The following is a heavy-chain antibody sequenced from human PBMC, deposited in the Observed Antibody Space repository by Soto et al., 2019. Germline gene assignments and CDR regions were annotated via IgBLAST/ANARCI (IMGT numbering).Heavy chain of an antibody. CDR3: ARDRGYDYGEGNFDY. V-gene: IGHV4-61*01. CDR2: IYYSGST. Sequence: PSETLSLTCTVSGGSISSSSYYWGWIRQPPGKGLEWIGYIYYSGSTNYNPSLKSRVTISVDTSKNQFSLKLSSVTAADTAVYYCARDRGYDYGEGNFDYWGQGTLVTVSS. J-gene: IGHJ4*02. D-gene: IGHD4-17*01. CDR1: GGSISSSSYY.